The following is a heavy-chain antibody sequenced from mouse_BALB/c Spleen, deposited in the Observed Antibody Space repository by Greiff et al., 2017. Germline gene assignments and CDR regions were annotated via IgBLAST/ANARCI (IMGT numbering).Heavy chain of an antibody. J-gene: IGHJ3*01. D-gene: IGHD2-3*01. CDR1: GYAFSSYW. Sequence: VQLQQSGAELVRPGSSVKISCKASGYAFSSYWMSWVKQRPGQGLEWIGQIYPGDGDTNYNGKFKGKATLTADKSSSTAYMQLSSLTSEDSAVYFCARSDDGYYGAYWGQGTLVTVSA. V-gene: IGHV1-80*01. CDR3: ARSDDGYYGAY. CDR2: IYPGDGDT.